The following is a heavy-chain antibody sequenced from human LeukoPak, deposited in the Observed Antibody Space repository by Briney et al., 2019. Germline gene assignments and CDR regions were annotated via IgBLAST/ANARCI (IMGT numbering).Heavy chain of an antibody. CDR1: GFTFSSYS. CDR2: ISGSGSSI. J-gene: IGHJ4*02. D-gene: IGHD6-19*01. CDR3: ARGGGSVGGTRVY. Sequence: QPGGSLRLSCAASGFTFSSYSMTWVRQAPGKGLEWVSYISGSGSSIYYAESVKGRFTISRDNAKNSLYLQMTSLRDEDTAVYYCARGGGSVGGTRVYWGQGTLVTVSS. V-gene: IGHV3-48*02.